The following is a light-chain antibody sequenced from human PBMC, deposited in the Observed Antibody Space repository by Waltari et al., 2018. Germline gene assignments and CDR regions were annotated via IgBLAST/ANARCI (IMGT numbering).Light chain of an antibody. CDR3: ATRDEGPTVV. CDR1: ISNIGTHY. J-gene: IGLJ2*01. Sequence: QSVLTQPPSASGTPGQSVTISCSGSISNIGTHYVYWYQQLPGTAPKLLIYLTHQRPSGVPDRFSASKSGTSASRASSGLRFEDEADYYCATRDEGPTVVFGGGTKLTVL. V-gene: IGLV1-47*01. CDR2: LTH.